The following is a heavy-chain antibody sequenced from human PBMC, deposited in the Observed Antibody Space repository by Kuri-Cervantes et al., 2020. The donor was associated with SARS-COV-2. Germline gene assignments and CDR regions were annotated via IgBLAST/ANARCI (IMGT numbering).Heavy chain of an antibody. D-gene: IGHD3-16*01. CDR3: ATVYTMGVSLD. CDR1: GFTFSHYA. V-gene: IGHV3-23*01. J-gene: IGHJ4*02. Sequence: GESLKISCGASGFTFSHYAMSWFRQAPGKGLEWVSTVTISGLSTHYADSVKGRFTISRDNSKDTLYLQMNSLRAEDTAVYYCATVYTMGVSLDWGQGTLVTVSS. CDR2: VTISGLST.